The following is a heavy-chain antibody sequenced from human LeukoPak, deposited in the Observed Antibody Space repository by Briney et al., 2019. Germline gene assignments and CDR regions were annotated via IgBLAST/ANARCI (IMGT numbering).Heavy chain of an antibody. J-gene: IGHJ4*02. CDR1: GGTFSSYA. V-gene: IGHV1-69*05. D-gene: IGHD5-24*01. Sequence: SVKVSCKASGGTFSSYAISWVRQAPGQGLEWMGGIIPIFGTANYAQKFQGRVTLTTDESTSTAYMELSRLRSEDTAVYYCARSSIEMATINAYWGQGTLVTVSS. CDR3: ARSSIEMATINAY. CDR2: IIPIFGTA.